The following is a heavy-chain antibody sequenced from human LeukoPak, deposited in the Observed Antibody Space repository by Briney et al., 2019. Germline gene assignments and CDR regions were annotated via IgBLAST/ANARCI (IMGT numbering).Heavy chain of an antibody. D-gene: IGHD5-18*01. CDR1: GFTFSSYA. CDR2: ISYDGSNK. Sequence: GRSLRLSCAASGFTFSSYAMHWVRQAPGKGLEWVAVISYDGSNKYYADSVKGRFTISRDNSKNTLYLQMNSLRAEDTAVYYCANDRYSYGYRYYYMDVWGKGTTVTVSS. J-gene: IGHJ6*03. CDR3: ANDRYSYGYRYYYMDV. V-gene: IGHV3-30*04.